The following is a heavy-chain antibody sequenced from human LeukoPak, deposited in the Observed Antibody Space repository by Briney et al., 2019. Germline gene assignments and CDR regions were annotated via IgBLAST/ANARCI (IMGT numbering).Heavy chain of an antibody. V-gene: IGHV3-48*04. CDR3: ARDLGSGST. D-gene: IGHD1-26*01. CDR2: ISSSSSTI. J-gene: IGHJ5*02. Sequence: GRSLRLSCAASGFTFSSYGMHWVRQAPGKGLEWVSYISSSSSTIYYADSVKGRFTISRDNAKNSLYLQMNSLRAEDTAVYYCARDLGSGSTWGQGTLVTVSS. CDR1: GFTFSSYG.